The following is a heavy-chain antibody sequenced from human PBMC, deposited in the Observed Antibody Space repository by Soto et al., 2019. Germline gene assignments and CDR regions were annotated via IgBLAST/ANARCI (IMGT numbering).Heavy chain of an antibody. Sequence: EVQLLESGGGLVQPGGSLRLSCAASGFTFSTYAMTWVRQAPGKGPEWVSRMGDSEGETTHYADSVKGRFTISRDNAKNTRWVQMNSLGVEDTAIYYGAKGYGGGGRCCDLDDWFGSWGQGTRVTVSS. CDR1: GFTFSTYA. CDR3: AKGYGGGGRCCDLDDWFGS. J-gene: IGHJ5*01. D-gene: IGHD2-15*01. CDR2: MGDSEGETT. V-gene: IGHV3-23*01.